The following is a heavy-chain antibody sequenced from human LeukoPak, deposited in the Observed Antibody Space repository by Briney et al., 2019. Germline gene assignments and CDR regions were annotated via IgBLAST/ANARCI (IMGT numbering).Heavy chain of an antibody. CDR2: TYYRSKWYN. CDR1: GDSVSSYSAG. D-gene: IGHD5-12*01. Sequence: SQTLSLTCAISGDSVSSYSAGWKWIRQSPSRGLEWLGRTYYRSKWYNDFAPSVRNRITINPDTSKNQFSLQLNSVTPEDAAVYYCARGGLISLATAPLGAFDIWGQGKIVSVSS. V-gene: IGHV6-1*01. CDR3: ARGGLISLATAPLGAFDI. J-gene: IGHJ3*02.